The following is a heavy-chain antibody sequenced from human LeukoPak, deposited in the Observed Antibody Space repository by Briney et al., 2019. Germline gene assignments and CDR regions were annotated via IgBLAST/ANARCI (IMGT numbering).Heavy chain of an antibody. D-gene: IGHD6-6*01. V-gene: IGHV4-34*01. CDR1: GGSFSGYY. CDR2: INHSGST. CDR3: ARDPTAGEQLGTFDY. Sequence: SEALSLTCAVYGGSFSGYYWSWIRQPPGKGLEWIGEINHSGSTNYNPSLKSRVTISVDTSKNQFSLKLSSVTAADTAVYYCARDPTAGEQLGTFDYWGQGTLVTVSS. J-gene: IGHJ4*02.